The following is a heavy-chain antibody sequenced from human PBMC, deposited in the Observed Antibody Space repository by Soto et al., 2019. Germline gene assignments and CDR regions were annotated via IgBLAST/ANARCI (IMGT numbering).Heavy chain of an antibody. Sequence: EVQLVESGGGLVQPGGSLRVSCAASGFTFGSYWMNWVRQAPGKGLVWVSRIDSNGSSTTYADSVKGRFTTSRDNAKNTLYLQMSSLRVEDTAVYDCARGRHSGMDVWGQGTTVTVSS. CDR3: ARGRHSGMDV. CDR2: IDSNGSST. J-gene: IGHJ6*02. V-gene: IGHV3-74*01. CDR1: GFTFGSYW.